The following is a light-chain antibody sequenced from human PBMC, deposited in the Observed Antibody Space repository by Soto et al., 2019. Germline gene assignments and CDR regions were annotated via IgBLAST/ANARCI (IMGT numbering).Light chain of an antibody. J-gene: IGKJ4*01. CDR1: QSISSY. CDR3: QQYNDWPLT. V-gene: IGKV3-11*01. Sequence: EIVLTQSPATLSLSPGERATLSCRASQSISSYLGWYQQKPGQAPRLLIYDASNRATGIPARFSGSGSGTDFTLTISRLEPEDFAVYYCQQYNDWPLTFGGGTKVDIK. CDR2: DAS.